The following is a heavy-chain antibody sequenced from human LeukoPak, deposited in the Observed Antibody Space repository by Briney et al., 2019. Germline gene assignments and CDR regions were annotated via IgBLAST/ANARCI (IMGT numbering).Heavy chain of an antibody. CDR3: AKVYQMMDYDPIYYYYMDV. J-gene: IGHJ6*03. Sequence: SGRSLRLSCAASGIIFSGYGMHWVRQAPGKGLEWVAFVSFDGNNKYYADSVKGRFTISRDNSKNTLYLQMNSLRAEDTAVYYCAKVYQMMDYDPIYYYYMDVWGKGTTVTVSS. CDR2: VSFDGNNK. CDR1: GIIFSGYG. D-gene: IGHD4-17*01. V-gene: IGHV3-30*18.